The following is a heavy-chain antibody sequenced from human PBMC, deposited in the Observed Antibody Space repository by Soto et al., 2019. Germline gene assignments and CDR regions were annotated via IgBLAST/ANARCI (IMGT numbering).Heavy chain of an antibody. D-gene: IGHD3-3*02. CDR2: IHYRANS. J-gene: IGHJ5*02. CDR1: GDSISSSSYY. Sequence: PSETLSLTCAVSGDSISSSSYYWAWIRQPPGKGLEWIGSIHYRANSYYSPSLKSRITISVDTSKNQISLGLSSVTAADTAVYYCARPLQLAVSGFDPWGQGTLVTVSS. CDR3: ARPLQLAVSGFDP. V-gene: IGHV4-39*01.